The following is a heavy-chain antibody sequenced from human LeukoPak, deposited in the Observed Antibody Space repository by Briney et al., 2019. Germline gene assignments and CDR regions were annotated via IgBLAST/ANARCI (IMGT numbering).Heavy chain of an antibody. V-gene: IGHV1-18*04. D-gene: IGHD2-2*02. Sequence: ASVKVSCKASGYIFTSYGISWVRQAPGQGLEWMGWISVYNGNTNDAQKLQGRVTMTTDTSTSAVYMELRSLRSDDTAVYYCARDRYCISTTCYNDYFDYWGQGTLVTVSS. CDR1: GYIFTSYG. CDR3: ARDRYCISTTCYNDYFDY. J-gene: IGHJ4*02. CDR2: ISVYNGNT.